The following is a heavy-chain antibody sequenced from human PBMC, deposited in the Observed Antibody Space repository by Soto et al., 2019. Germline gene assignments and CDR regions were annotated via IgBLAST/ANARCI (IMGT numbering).Heavy chain of an antibody. CDR2: ISYDGGNK. CDR1: GFTFSSYG. Sequence: QVQLVESGGGVVQPGRSLRLSCAASGFTFSSYGMHWVRQALGKGLEWVAVISYDGGNKYYADSVKGRFTISRDNSKNTLYLQMNSLRAEDTAVYYCAKDWCSSSSCYFDYWGQGTLVIVSS. V-gene: IGHV3-30*18. CDR3: AKDWCSSSSCYFDY. J-gene: IGHJ4*02. D-gene: IGHD2-15*01.